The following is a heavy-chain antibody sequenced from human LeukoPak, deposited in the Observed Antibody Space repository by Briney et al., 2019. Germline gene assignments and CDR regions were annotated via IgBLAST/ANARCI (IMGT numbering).Heavy chain of an antibody. CDR3: AGAPTGDSSSWYTFPYFDY. D-gene: IGHD6-13*01. CDR2: IYYSGST. J-gene: IGHJ4*02. Sequence: PSETLFLTCTVSGGPINSYYWSWIRQPPGKGLAWIGYIYYSGSTNYNPSLKSRVTISVDTSKNQFSLKLSSVTAADTAVYYCAGAPTGDSSSWYTFPYFDYWGQGTLVTVSS. V-gene: IGHV4-59*01. CDR1: GGPINSYY.